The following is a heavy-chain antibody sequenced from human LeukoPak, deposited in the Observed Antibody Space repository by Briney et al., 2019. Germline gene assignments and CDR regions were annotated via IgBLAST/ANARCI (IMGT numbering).Heavy chain of an antibody. CDR3: AKVSGLEVRITSYFDY. V-gene: IGHV3-23*01. D-gene: IGHD3-22*01. CDR1: GFTFSSYA. CDR2: LSGSGDNT. J-gene: IGHJ4*02. Sequence: GGSLRLSCTASGFTFSSYAMTWDRQAPGKGLEWVSALSGSGDNTYSADSVKGRFTISRDNSKNTLYLQMNSLRAEDTALYYCAKVSGLEVRITSYFDYWGQGTLVTVSS.